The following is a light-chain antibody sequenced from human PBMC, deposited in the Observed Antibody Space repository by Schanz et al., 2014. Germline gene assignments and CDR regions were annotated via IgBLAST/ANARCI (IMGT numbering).Light chain of an antibody. V-gene: IGKV1D-12*01. CDR2: DAS. CDR1: QDISSW. CDR3: QLYNSFFGST. J-gene: IGKJ2*01. Sequence: DIQMTQSPSSVSASVGDRVAITCRASQDISSWLAWYQQKPGKAPKLLIYDASSLQSGVPSRFSGSGSGTDFTLSISSLQPEDFATYYCQLYNSFFGSTFGQGTKLEIK.